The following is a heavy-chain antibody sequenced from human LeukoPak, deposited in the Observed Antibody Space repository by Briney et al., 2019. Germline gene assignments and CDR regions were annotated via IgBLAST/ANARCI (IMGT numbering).Heavy chain of an antibody. CDR1: EFTFNTHA. V-gene: IGHV3-23*01. D-gene: IGHD3-22*01. CDR2: TSSGGGGT. CDR3: AVSGYYYEGSFDY. J-gene: IGHJ4*02. Sequence: GGSLRLSCAASEFTFNTHAMSWVRQAPGKGLEWVSTTSSGGGGTYYADSVKGRFTISRDNSQNTLFLQMNSLRAGDTALYYCAVSGYYYEGSFDYWGQGTLVTVSS.